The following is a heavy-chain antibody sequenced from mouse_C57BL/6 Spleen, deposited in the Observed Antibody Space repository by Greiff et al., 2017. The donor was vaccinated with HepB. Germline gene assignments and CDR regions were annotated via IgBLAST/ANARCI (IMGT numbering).Heavy chain of an antibody. V-gene: IGHV5-9-1*02. D-gene: IGHD2-3*01. CDR2: ISSGGDYI. Sequence: EVQLVESGEGLVKPGGSLKLSCAASGFTFSSYAMSWVRQTPEKRLEWVAYISSGGDYIYYADTVKGRFTISRDNARNTLYLQMSSLKSEDTAMYYCTREGLYDGYPLSMDYWGQGTSVTVSS. CDR1: GFTFSSYA. J-gene: IGHJ4*01. CDR3: TREGLYDGYPLSMDY.